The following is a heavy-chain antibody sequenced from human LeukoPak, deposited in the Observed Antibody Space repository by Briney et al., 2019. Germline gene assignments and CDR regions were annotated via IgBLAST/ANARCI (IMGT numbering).Heavy chain of an antibody. D-gene: IGHD3-3*01. CDR3: ARDLPHYDFWSGYFPGRGFFDY. CDR2: INPNSGGT. V-gene: IGHV1-2*02. Sequence: ASVKVSCKASGYTFTGYYMHWVRQAPGQGLEWMGWINPNSGGTNYAQKFQGRVTMTRDTSISTAYMELSRLRSDDTAVYYCARDLPHYDFWSGYFPGRGFFDYWGQGTRVTVSS. CDR1: GYTFTGYY. J-gene: IGHJ4*02.